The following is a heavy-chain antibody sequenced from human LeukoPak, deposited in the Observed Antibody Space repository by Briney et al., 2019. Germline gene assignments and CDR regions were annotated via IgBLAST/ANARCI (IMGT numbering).Heavy chain of an antibody. D-gene: IGHD6-13*01. J-gene: IGHJ5*02. CDR1: GGSISSYY. V-gene: IGHV4-59*01. Sequence: PSETLSLTCTVSGGSISSYYWSWIRQPPGKGLEWIGYIYYSGSTNYNPSLKSRVTISVDTSKNQFSLKLSSVTAADTAVYYCAREGARWYGGFDPWGRGTRVTVSS. CDR2: IYYSGST. CDR3: AREGARWYGGFDP.